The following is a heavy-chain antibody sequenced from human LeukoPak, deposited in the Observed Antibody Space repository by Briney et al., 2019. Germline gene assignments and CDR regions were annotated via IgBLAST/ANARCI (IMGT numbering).Heavy chain of an antibody. J-gene: IGHJ4*02. CDR1: GVSFSGYY. CDR3: ARRGYSYGPTYLG. CDR2: INHSGST. D-gene: IGHD5-18*01. V-gene: IGHV4-34*01. Sequence: PSETLSLTCAVYGVSFSGYYWSWIRQPPGKGLEWIGEINHSGSTNYNPSLKSRVTISVDTSKNQFSLKLSSVTAADTAVYYCARRGYSYGPTYLGWGQGTLVTVSS.